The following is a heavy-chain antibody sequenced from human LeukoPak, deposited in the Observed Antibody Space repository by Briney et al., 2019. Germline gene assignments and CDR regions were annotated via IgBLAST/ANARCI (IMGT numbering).Heavy chain of an antibody. Sequence: SETLSLTCAVYGGSFSGYYWSWIRQPPGKGLEWIGEINHSGSTNYNPSLKSRVTISVDTSKNQFSLKLSSVTAADTAVYYCARGGLQDIVVVPAALALSGIDYWGQGTLVTVSS. D-gene: IGHD2-2*01. V-gene: IGHV4-34*01. CDR1: GGSFSGYY. CDR2: INHSGST. CDR3: ARGGLQDIVVVPAALALSGIDY. J-gene: IGHJ4*02.